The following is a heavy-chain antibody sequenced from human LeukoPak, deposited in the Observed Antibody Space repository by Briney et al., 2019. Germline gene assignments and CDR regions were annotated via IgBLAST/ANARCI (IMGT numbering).Heavy chain of an antibody. Sequence: GASVKVSCKASGYTFTSYGISWVRQAPGQGLEWMGWISAYNGNTNYAQKLQGRVTMTTDTSTSTAYMELRSLRSDDTAVYCCARLPDQDAAAGTGPAYWGQGTLVTVSS. CDR2: ISAYNGNT. CDR3: ARLPDQDAAAGTGPAY. J-gene: IGHJ4*02. D-gene: IGHD6-13*01. V-gene: IGHV1-18*01. CDR1: GYTFTSYG.